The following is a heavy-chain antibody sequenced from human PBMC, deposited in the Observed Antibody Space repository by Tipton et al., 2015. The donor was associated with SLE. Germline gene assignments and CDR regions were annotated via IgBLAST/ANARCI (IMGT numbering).Heavy chain of an antibody. CDR2: ISKDGTKT. V-gene: IGHV3-30*04. J-gene: IGHJ2*01. CDR1: GFSSSSYP. Sequence: RSLRLSCAASGFSSSSYPIHWVRQAPGKGLEWVAVISKDGTKTFYADFVQGRFSVSRDNSKNTLNLEMHSLRVEDTAVHYCSRDRNYDSSGFFYIFAVGYFDLWGRGTLLTVSS. CDR3: SRDRNYDSSGFFYIFAVGYFDL. D-gene: IGHD3-22*01.